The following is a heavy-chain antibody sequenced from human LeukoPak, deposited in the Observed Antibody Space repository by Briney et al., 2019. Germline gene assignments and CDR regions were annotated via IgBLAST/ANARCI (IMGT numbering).Heavy chain of an antibody. D-gene: IGHD3-22*01. CDR2: ICYDGDNK. Sequence: TGGSLRLSCAASRFTFSSYVMHWVRQAPGKGLEWAALICYDGDNKYYSDSVKGRFTISRDNSKNTLYLQMNSLRAEDTAVYYCAKARATYLYDTSGFSALDYWGQGTLVTVSS. V-gene: IGHV3-33*06. J-gene: IGHJ4*02. CDR3: AKARATYLYDTSGFSALDY. CDR1: RFTFSSYV.